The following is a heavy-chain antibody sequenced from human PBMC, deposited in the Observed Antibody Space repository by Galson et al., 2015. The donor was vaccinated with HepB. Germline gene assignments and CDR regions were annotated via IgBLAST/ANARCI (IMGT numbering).Heavy chain of an antibody. Sequence: SLRLSCAASGFTFSSYAMSWVRQAPGKGLEWVSAISGSDYYTYYADSVKGRFAISRDNSKNTLYLQMNSPRAEDTAVYYCAKDARSLVVPAALDYWGQGTLVTVSS. D-gene: IGHD2-2*01. J-gene: IGHJ4*02. CDR3: AKDARSLVVPAALDY. CDR2: ISGSDYYT. CDR1: GFTFSSYA. V-gene: IGHV3-23*01.